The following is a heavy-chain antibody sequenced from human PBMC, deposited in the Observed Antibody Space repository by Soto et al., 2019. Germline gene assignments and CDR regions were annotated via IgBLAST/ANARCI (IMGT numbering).Heavy chain of an antibody. CDR3: ARGGASSKWFAP. Sequence: SETLSLTCTVSGGSITRGGSFWSWIRQHPGKGPEWIAFIGYSGATSYNPSLASRVTISADTYKSQFSLNLRSVTAADTAVYYCARGGASSKWFAPWGQGTLVTVSS. CDR2: IGYSGAT. CDR1: GGSITRGGSF. D-gene: IGHD2-15*01. V-gene: IGHV4-31*03. J-gene: IGHJ5*02.